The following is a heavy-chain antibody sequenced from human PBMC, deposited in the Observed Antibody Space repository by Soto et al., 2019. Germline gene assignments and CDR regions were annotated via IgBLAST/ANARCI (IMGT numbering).Heavy chain of an antibody. CDR2: INPSGSIT. D-gene: IGHD1-26*01. CDR3: ARPIGGSYKSFDI. CDR1: GYTFISSY. J-gene: IGHJ3*02. V-gene: IGHV1-46*01. Sequence: WASVKVYWKASGYTFISSYMHRVRQVPGQGLQWMGIINPSGSITTYAQKFQGRVTMTRDTSTSTVYMELSSLTSDDTAVYYCARPIGGSYKSFDISGQGTMV.